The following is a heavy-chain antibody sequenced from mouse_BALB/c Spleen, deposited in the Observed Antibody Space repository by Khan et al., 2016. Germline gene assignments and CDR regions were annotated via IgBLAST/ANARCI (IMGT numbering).Heavy chain of an antibody. CDR2: ISYSGST. CDR3: ARRATFLDY. D-gene: IGHD3-1*01. CDR1: GYSITSDYA. Sequence: EVQLVESGPGLVKPSQSLSLTCTVTGYSITSDYAWNWIRQFPGNKLEWMGYISYSGSTSYNPSLKSRISITRDTSKNQFFLQLNSVTTEDTATYYCARRATFLDYWGQGTTLTVSS. J-gene: IGHJ2*01. V-gene: IGHV3-2*02.